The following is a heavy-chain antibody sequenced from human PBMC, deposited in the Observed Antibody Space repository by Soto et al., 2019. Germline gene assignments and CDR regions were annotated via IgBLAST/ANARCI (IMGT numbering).Heavy chain of an antibody. D-gene: IGHD2-15*01. Sequence: QVPLVESGGGVVQPGRSLRLSCAAAGFTFSTYGIHWVRQAPGKGLEWVAVIWHDGSNNYYADSVKGRFTIYRDNSKNTLYLEMNSLRAEDTAVYYCARAVVPFDYWGQGTLVTVSS. V-gene: IGHV3-33*01. CDR2: IWHDGSNN. CDR1: GFTFSTYG. J-gene: IGHJ4*02. CDR3: ARAVVPFDY.